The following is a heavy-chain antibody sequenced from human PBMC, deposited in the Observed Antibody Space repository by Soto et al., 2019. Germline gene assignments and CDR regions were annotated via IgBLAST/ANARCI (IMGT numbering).Heavy chain of an antibody. CDR2: IIPIFGIA. CDR1: GGTFSRYS. J-gene: IGHJ6*02. Sequence: QVQLVQSGAEVKKPGSSVKVSCKASGGTFSRYSITWVRQAPGHGLEWIGRIIPIFGIASYAQKFQGRVTITADESPGTAYMELSSLRSDDTAVYYCAREDRDRETGLVPAAIDGMDVWGQGTTVTVSS. D-gene: IGHD2-2*01. CDR3: AREDRDRETGLVPAAIDGMDV. V-gene: IGHV1-69*08.